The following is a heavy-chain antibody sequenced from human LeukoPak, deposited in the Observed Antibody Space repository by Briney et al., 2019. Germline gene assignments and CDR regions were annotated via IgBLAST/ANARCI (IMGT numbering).Heavy chain of an antibody. D-gene: IGHD3-10*01. V-gene: IGHV3-53*01. CDR2: IYSVGTT. Sequence: GGSLRLSCAASGFTFSSYTMSWVRQAPEKGLEWVSVIYSVGTTYYADPVKGRFTISRDNSKNMLYLQMNSLRAEDTAVHCCARPPGRTGAFDIWGQGTMVTVSS. CDR3: ARPPGRTGAFDI. J-gene: IGHJ3*02. CDR1: GFTFSSYT.